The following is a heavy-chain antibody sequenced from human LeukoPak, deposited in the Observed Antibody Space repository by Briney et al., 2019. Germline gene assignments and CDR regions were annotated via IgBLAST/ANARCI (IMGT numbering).Heavy chain of an antibody. CDR2: MHYSGGS. D-gene: IGHD3-22*01. CDR1: GDSISSTTYF. Sequence: SKTLSLTCVVSGDSISSTTYFWGWIRQPPGKGLEYIGTMHYSGGSDYNPSLKSRVTISVDTSKNHFSLKLTSVTAADTAVYYCASSGTYMIVAGAFDIWGQGTMVTVSS. V-gene: IGHV4-39*01. CDR3: ASSGTYMIVAGAFDI. J-gene: IGHJ3*02.